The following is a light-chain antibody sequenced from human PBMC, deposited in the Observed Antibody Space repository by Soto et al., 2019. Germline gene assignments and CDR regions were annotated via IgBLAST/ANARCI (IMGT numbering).Light chain of an antibody. J-gene: IGKJ4*01. V-gene: IGKV3-15*01. CDR2: GTS. Sequence: EIVMTQSPATLSVSPGERATLSCRASQSVNDNLAWYQHKPGQAPRLLMYGTSIMSTGIPARFSGSGSETEFTLTIGSLQSEDFAVYYCQQDNEWPLTFGGGTKVEIK. CDR1: QSVNDN. CDR3: QQDNEWPLT.